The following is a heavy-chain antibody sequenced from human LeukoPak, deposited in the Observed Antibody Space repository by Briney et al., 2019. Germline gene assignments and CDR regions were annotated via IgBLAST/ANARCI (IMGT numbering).Heavy chain of an antibody. CDR1: GYCIVTVYY. CDR2: IYHNERT. Sequence: SETLSLTCAVSGYCIVTVYYWAWTRQPPGKGLEWFGNIYHNERTYYKPSLKSRVTLSVDTSKNQFSLKRSSVTAADTAVYYCASLYWCLGAFDIWGQGAMVTVSS. CDR3: ASLYWCLGAFDI. J-gene: IGHJ3*02. D-gene: IGHD2-8*01. V-gene: IGHV4-38-2*01.